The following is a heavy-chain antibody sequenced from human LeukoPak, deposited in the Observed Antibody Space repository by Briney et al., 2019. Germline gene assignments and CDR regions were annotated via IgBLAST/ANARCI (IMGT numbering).Heavy chain of an antibody. CDR3: ARGLGVRGVINY. CDR1: GGSFSGYY. Sequence: SETLSLTCAVYGGSFSGYYWSWICQPPGKGLEWIGEINHSGSTNYNPSLKSRVTISVDTSKNQFSLKLSSVTAADTAVYYCARGLGVRGVINYWGQGTLVTVSS. V-gene: IGHV4-34*01. CDR2: INHSGST. D-gene: IGHD3-10*01. J-gene: IGHJ4*02.